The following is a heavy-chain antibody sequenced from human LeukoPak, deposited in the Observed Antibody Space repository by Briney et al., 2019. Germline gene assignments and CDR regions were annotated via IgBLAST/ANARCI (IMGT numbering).Heavy chain of an antibody. D-gene: IGHD6-19*01. Sequence: GGSLRLSCAASGFTFSSYWMSWVRQAPGKGLEWVANIKQDGSEKYYVDSVKGRFTISRDNAKNSLYLQMNSLRAEDTAVYYCAKTTTGYSSGRYPGWPVDYWGQGTLVTVSS. V-gene: IGHV3-7*01. CDR1: GFTFSSYW. CDR2: IKQDGSEK. CDR3: AKTTTGYSSGRYPGWPVDY. J-gene: IGHJ4*02.